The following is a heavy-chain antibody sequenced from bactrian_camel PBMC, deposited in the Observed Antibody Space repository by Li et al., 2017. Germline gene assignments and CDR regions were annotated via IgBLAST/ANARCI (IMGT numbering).Heavy chain of an antibody. D-gene: IGHD3*01. CDR1: GSILSSHC. CDR2: IDKDGQT. J-gene: IGHJ4*01. CDR3: AADQRYCGLWYGHPRHY. Sequence: QVQLVESGGGTVQAGGSLRPSCAVPGSILSSHCVAWFRQFPNLGKDRRMGVASIDKDGQTRLSDSVKGRFSISRDTTENTVYLQMNSLEPEDTAMYFCAADQRYCGLWYGHPRHYWGQGTQVTVS. V-gene: IGHV3S53*01.